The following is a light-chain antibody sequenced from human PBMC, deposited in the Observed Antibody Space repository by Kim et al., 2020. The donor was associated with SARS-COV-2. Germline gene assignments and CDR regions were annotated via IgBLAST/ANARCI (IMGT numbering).Light chain of an antibody. Sequence: VSPGERVTLSCRASQSVSSNLACYQHKPGQAPRFLVYGASTRATGIPARFSGSGSGTEFTLTISSLQSEDFAVYYCQHYKNWPLYTFGQGTKLEI. CDR2: GAS. J-gene: IGKJ2*01. CDR1: QSVSSN. CDR3: QHYKNWPLYT. V-gene: IGKV3-15*01.